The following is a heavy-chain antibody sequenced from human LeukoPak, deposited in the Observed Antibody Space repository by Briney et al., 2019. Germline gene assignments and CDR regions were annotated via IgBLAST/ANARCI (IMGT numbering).Heavy chain of an antibody. J-gene: IGHJ4*02. V-gene: IGHV4-61*02. CDR3: ARAGYYDSSCFDY. Sequence: SETLSLTCTVSGGSVRRGNYYWTWIRQPAGSGLEWIGRIYTSGTTDYNPSLRTRVTISVDASRNQFSLNLSSVTAADTAVYYCARAGYYDSSCFDYWGQGTLVTVSS. CDR2: IYTSGTT. D-gene: IGHD3-22*01. CDR1: GGSVRRGNYY.